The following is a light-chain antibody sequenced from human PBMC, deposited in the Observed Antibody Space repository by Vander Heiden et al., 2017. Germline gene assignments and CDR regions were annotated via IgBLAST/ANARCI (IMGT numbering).Light chain of an antibody. V-gene: IGKV2-28*01. J-gene: IGKJ1*01. Sequence: DIVMTQSPLSLPVTPGEPASISCRSSQSLLHSNGYNYLDWYLQRPGQCPQLLIYLGSNRASGVPDRFSGSGSGTDFTLKIRRVEAEDVGIYYCMQALQTPTFGQGTKVELK. CDR2: LGS. CDR3: MQALQTPT. CDR1: QSLLHSNGYNY.